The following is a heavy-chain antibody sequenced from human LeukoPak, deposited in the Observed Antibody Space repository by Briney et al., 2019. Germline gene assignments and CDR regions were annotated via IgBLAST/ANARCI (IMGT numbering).Heavy chain of an antibody. Sequence: GGSLRLSCTASGFTFSSYAMNWVRQAPGKGLEWVSGIGAGGTFTYYADSVKGRFTIFRDNSRNTLYLQMNSLRAEDTAVYFCAKDQIGWAPGYSSGPLDHWGQGTLVTVSS. V-gene: IGHV3-23*01. CDR2: IGAGGTFT. D-gene: IGHD6-19*01. CDR3: AKDQIGWAPGYSSGPLDH. J-gene: IGHJ4*02. CDR1: GFTFSSYA.